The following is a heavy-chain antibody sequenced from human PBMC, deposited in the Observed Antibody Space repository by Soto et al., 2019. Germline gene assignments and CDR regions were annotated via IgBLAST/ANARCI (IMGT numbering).Heavy chain of an antibody. CDR2: IYYSGST. V-gene: IGHV4-59*08. J-gene: IGHJ4*02. Sequence: SETLSLTCTVSGGSIRSYYWSWIRQPPGKGLEWIGYIYYSGSTNYNPSLKSRVTISVDTSKNQFSLKLSSVTAADTAVYYCARMNIVATINYFDYWGQGTLVTVSS. CDR1: GGSIRSYY. CDR3: ARMNIVATINYFDY. D-gene: IGHD5-12*01.